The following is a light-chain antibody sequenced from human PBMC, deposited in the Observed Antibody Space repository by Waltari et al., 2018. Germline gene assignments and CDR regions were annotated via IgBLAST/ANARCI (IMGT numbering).Light chain of an antibody. CDR2: AAS. CDR1: QDISSH. Sequence: IQLTQSPSSLSASVGDRVTITCRASQDISSHLAWYQQIPGKAPKLLIYAASTLQSGVPSRFGGSGSGTDFTLTISSLQPEDFATLYCLQLYSYPLTFGGGTKVEIK. CDR3: LQLYSYPLT. V-gene: IGKV1-9*01. J-gene: IGKJ4*01.